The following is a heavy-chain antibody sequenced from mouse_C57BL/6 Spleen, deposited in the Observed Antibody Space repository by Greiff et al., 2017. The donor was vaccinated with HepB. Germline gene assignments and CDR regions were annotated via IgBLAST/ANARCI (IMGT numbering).Heavy chain of an antibody. CDR1: GYTFTSYW. J-gene: IGHJ4*01. CDR2: IYPGSGST. Sequence: QVQLKQPGAELVKPGASVKMSCKASGYTFTSYWITWVKQRPGQGLEWIGDIYPGSGSTNYNEKFKSKATLTVDTSSSTAYMQLSSLTSEDSAVYYCVTYYSNYGGAMDYWGQGTSVTVSS. D-gene: IGHD2-5*01. V-gene: IGHV1-55*01. CDR3: VTYYSNYGGAMDY.